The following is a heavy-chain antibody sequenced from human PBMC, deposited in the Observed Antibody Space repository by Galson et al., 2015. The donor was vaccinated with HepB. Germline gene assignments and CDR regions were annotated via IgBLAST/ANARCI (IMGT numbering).Heavy chain of an antibody. J-gene: IGHJ4*02. D-gene: IGHD2-2*01. Sequence: SVKVSCKASGGTFSSYAISWVRQAPGQGLEWMGGIIPIFGTANYAQKFQGRVTITADESTSTAYMELSSLRSEDTAVYYCAQGAVYCSSTSCNDYWGQGTLVTVSS. CDR1: GGTFSSYA. CDR3: AQGAVYCSSTSCNDY. CDR2: IIPIFGTA. V-gene: IGHV1-69*13.